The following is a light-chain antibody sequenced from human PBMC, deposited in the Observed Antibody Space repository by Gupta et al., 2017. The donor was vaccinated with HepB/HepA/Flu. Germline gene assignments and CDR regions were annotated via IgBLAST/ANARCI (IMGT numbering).Light chain of an antibody. CDR2: HIS. CDR1: QSVRGSD. CDR3: QQNGSSPKT. V-gene: IGKV3-20*01. J-gene: IGKJ1*01. Sequence: ENVLTQSPGTLSLSPGERATLSCRASQSVRGSDLAWYQQKPGQAPRLLIYHISNRATGIPDRFSDSGSGTDFSLTISRLEPEDFAVYYCQQNGSSPKTFGRGTKVEIK.